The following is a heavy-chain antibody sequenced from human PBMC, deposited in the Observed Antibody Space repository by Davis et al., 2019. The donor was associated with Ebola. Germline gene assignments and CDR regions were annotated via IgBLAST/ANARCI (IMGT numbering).Heavy chain of an antibody. Sequence: SETLSLTCTFSGGSISTYYWSWIRQPPGKGLEWVGYIDYSGSTNYNPSLKSRITISVDTSKNQFSLKLNSVTAADTAVYYCARAAFHLQVDCWGQGTLVTVSS. J-gene: IGHJ4*02. CDR2: IDYSGST. CDR1: GGSISTYY. V-gene: IGHV4-59*13. CDR3: ARAAFHLQVDC. D-gene: IGHD4-11*01.